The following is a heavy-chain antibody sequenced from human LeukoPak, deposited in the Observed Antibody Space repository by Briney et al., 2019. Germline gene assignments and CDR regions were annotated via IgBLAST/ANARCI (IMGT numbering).Heavy chain of an antibody. Sequence: HPGGSLRLSCAASGFTFSSYSMNWVRQAPGKGLEWVSYISSSSSTIYYADSVKGRFTISRDNAKNSLYLQMNSLRAEDTAVYYCAREPDYSDSRPYAFDIWGQGTMVTVSS. CDR2: ISSSSSTI. V-gene: IGHV3-48*01. J-gene: IGHJ3*02. CDR3: AREPDYSDSRPYAFDI. D-gene: IGHD3-22*01. CDR1: GFTFSSYS.